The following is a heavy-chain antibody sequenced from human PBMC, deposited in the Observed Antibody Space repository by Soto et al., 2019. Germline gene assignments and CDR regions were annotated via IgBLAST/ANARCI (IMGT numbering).Heavy chain of an antibody. CDR3: AKTAGYNYVWGSSGLDP. Sequence: GGSLRLSCAGSGFTFSSYGMHWVRQAPGKGLEWVAVISYDGSDKYYGDSVKGRFTISRDDPKNTLYLQMNSLRGEDTAIYYCAKTAGYNYVWGSSGLDPWGQGTLVTVSS. CDR1: GFTFSSYG. D-gene: IGHD3-16*01. CDR2: ISYDGSDK. V-gene: IGHV3-30*18. J-gene: IGHJ5*02.